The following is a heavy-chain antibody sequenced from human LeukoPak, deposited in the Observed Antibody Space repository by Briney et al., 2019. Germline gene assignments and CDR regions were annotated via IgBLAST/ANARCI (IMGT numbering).Heavy chain of an antibody. D-gene: IGHD6-25*01. CDR1: GGSFSGYY. CDR3: ARSGVDYYYYGMDV. Sequence: SETLSLTCAVYGGSFSGYYWSWIRQPPGKGLEWIGEINHSGSTNYNPSLKSRVTISVDTSKTQFSLTLSSVTAADAAVYYCARSGVDYYYYGMDVWGQGTTVTVSS. CDR2: INHSGST. V-gene: IGHV4-34*01. J-gene: IGHJ6*02.